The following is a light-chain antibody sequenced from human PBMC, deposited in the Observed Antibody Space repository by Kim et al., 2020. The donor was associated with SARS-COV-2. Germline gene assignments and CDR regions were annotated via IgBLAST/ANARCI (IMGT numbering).Light chain of an antibody. CDR3: SSYTSSSTFYV. V-gene: IGLV2-14*01. J-gene: IGLJ1*01. CDR1: SSDVGGYNY. Sequence: QSALTQPASVSGSPGQSITISCTGTSSDVGGYNYVSWYQQHPGKAPILMIYDVSKRPSGVSNRFSGSKSGNTASLTISGLQAEDEADYYCSSYTSSSTFYVFGTGTKVTVL. CDR2: DVS.